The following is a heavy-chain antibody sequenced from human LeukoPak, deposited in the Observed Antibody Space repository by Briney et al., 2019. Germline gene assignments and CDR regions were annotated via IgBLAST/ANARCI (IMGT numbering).Heavy chain of an antibody. CDR2: LYSGGAS. Sequence: GGSLRLSCAASGFSVSDDYMAWVRQAPGKGLEWVSILYSGGASFYADSVRGRFTISRDNSKNTLYLQMNSLRAEDTAKYYCARDGLTGSCHSFDSWGQGTLVTVSS. CDR1: GFSVSDDY. V-gene: IGHV3-53*01. D-gene: IGHD1-26*01. CDR3: ARDGLTGSCHSFDS. J-gene: IGHJ4*02.